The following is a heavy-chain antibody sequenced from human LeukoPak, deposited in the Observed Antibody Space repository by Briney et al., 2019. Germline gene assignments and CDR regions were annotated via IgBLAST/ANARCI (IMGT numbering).Heavy chain of an antibody. Sequence: KPSETLSLTCTVSGGSISSYYWSWIRQPPGKGLEWLGYIYTSGSTNYNPSLKSRVTISVDTSKNQFSLKLSSVTAADTAVYYCARHLKRKYYDFWSGYPTFWFDPWGQGTLVTVSS. CDR1: GGSISSYY. CDR3: ARHLKRKYYDFWSGYPTFWFDP. D-gene: IGHD3-3*01. CDR2: IYTSGST. V-gene: IGHV4-4*09. J-gene: IGHJ5*02.